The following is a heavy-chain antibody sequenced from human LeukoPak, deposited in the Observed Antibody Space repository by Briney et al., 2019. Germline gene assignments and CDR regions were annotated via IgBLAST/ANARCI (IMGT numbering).Heavy chain of an antibody. Sequence: PGGSLSLSCAASGFTVSSNYMSWVRQAPGKGLEWVSVIYSGGSTYYADSVKGRFTISRDNAKNSLYLQMNSLRAEDTAVYYCAKDRGNDYNSYFFDYWGQGILVTVSS. CDR3: AKDRGNDYNSYFFDY. CDR1: GFTVSSNY. D-gene: IGHD5-24*01. CDR2: IYSGGST. J-gene: IGHJ4*02. V-gene: IGHV3-53*01.